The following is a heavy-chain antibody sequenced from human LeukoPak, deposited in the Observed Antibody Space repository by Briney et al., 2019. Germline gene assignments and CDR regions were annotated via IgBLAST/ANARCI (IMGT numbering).Heavy chain of an antibody. D-gene: IGHD3-22*01. CDR2: INHSGST. V-gene: IGHV4-34*01. CDR1: GGSISSYY. Sequence: SETLSLTCTVSGGSISSYYWSRIRQPPGKGLEWIGEINHSGSTNYNPSLKSRVTISVDTSKNQFSLKLSSVTAADTAVYYCARHPPTYYYDSKGAFDIWGQGTMVTVSS. CDR3: ARHPPTYYYDSKGAFDI. J-gene: IGHJ3*02.